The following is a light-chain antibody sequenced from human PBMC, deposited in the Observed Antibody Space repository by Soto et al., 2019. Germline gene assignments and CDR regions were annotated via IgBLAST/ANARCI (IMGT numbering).Light chain of an antibody. V-gene: IGLV1-40*01. J-gene: IGLJ2*01. CDR1: SSNIGAGYD. Sequence: QSVLTQPPSVSGAPGQRVTISCTGSSSNIGAGYDVHWYQQLPGTASKLLIYGNSNRPSGVPDRFSGSKSGTSASLAITGLQAEDEADYYCQSYDSSNVVFGGGTKLTVL. CDR3: QSYDSSNVV. CDR2: GNS.